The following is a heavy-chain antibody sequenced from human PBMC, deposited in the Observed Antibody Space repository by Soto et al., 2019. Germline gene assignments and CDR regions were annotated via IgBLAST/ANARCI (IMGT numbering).Heavy chain of an antibody. V-gene: IGHV3-21*01. J-gene: IGHJ4*02. D-gene: IGHD3-22*01. CDR3: ARDPGDDYYDSSGFDY. CDR1: GFTFSSYS. CDR2: ISSSSSYI. Sequence: NPGGSLRLSCAASGFTFSSYSMNWVRQAPGKGLEWVSSISSSSSYIYYADSVKGRFTISRDNAKNSLYLQMNSLRAEDTAVYYCARDPGDDYYDSSGFDYWGQGTLVTVSS.